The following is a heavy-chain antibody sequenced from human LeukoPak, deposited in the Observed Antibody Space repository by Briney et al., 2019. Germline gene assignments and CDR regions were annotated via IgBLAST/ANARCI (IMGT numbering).Heavy chain of an antibody. CDR3: ARLGDSTSRLYYFDY. CDR1: GGSISSYY. V-gene: IGHV4-59*08. D-gene: IGHD6-6*01. J-gene: IGHJ4*02. Sequence: SETLSLTCTDSGGSISSYYWSWIRQPPGKGLEWRGYISYSGSTYYNTSLKSRVTISVDTSKSQYSLKLSYVTAADTAVYYCARLGDSTSRLYYFDYWGQGTLVTVSS. CDR2: ISYSGST.